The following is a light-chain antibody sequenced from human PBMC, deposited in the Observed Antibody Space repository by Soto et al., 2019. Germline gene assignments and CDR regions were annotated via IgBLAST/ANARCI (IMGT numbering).Light chain of an antibody. CDR1: QSINSW. CDR2: KAS. CDR3: QQYKSYPYI. V-gene: IGKV1-5*03. J-gene: IGKJ2*01. Sequence: DIQMTQSPSTLSAFVGDRVTITCRASQSINSWLAWYQQKPGKAPKLLIQKASSLESGVPSRFSGSGSGTEFTLTISSLQPDDFATYYCQQYKSYPYIFGQGTKLESK.